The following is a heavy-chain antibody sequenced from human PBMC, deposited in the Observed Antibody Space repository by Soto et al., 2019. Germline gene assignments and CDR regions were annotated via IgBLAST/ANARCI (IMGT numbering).Heavy chain of an antibody. D-gene: IGHD4-17*01. CDR1: GGSISSSSYY. CDR3: ARLISYGDYTDY. V-gene: IGHV4-39*01. J-gene: IGHJ4*02. CDR2: IYYSGST. Sequence: PSETLSLTCTVSGGSISSSSYYWGWIRQPPGKGLEWIRSIYYSGSTYYNPSLKSRVTISVDTSKNQFSLKLSSVTAADTAVYYCARLISYGDYTDYWGQGTLVTVSS.